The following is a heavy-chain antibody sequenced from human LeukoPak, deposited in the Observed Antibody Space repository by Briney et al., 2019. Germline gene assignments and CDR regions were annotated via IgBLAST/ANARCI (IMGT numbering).Heavy chain of an antibody. CDR2: IYTSGST. CDR1: GGSISSSY. CDR3: ARVGPNDYSNFGYYYYMDV. Sequence: SETLSLTCTVSGGSISSSYWSWIRQPPGKGLEWIGYIYTSGSTNYNPSLKSRVTISVDTSKNQFSLKLSSVTAADTAVYYCARVGPNDYSNFGYYYYMDVWGKGTTVTVSS. J-gene: IGHJ6*03. V-gene: IGHV4-4*09. D-gene: IGHD4-11*01.